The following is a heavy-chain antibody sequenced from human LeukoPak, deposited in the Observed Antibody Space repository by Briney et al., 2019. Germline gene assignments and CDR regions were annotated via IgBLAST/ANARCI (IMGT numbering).Heavy chain of an antibody. D-gene: IGHD3-22*01. CDR2: ISSSGSSI. V-gene: IGHV3-48*03. Sequence: GGSLRLSCAASGFTFSSYELNWVRPTPGKGLEWVSYISSSGSSIYYADSVKGRFTISRDNAKNSLCLQMNSLRAEDTAVYYCARQYYYDTSGYDAFDIWGQGTMVTVSS. CDR3: ARQYYYDTSGYDAFDI. J-gene: IGHJ3*02. CDR1: GFTFSSYE.